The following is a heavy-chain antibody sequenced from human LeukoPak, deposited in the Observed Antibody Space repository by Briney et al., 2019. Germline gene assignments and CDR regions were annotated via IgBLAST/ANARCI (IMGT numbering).Heavy chain of an antibody. J-gene: IGHJ4*02. CDR1: GFTFSSYG. D-gene: IGHD3-3*01. CDR2: IWYDGSNK. CDR3: AKSVLRFLEWSYFDY. V-gene: IGHV3-33*06. Sequence: PGGSLRLSCAASGFTFSSYGMHWVRQAPGKGLEWVAVIWYDGSNKYYADSVKGRFTISRDNSKNTLYLQMNSLRAEDTAVYYCAKSVLRFLEWSYFDYWGQGTLVTVSS.